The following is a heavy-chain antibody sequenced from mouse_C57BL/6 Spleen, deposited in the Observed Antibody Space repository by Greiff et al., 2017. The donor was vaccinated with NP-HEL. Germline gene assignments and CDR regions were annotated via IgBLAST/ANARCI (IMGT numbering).Heavy chain of an antibody. CDR2: IYPSDSET. V-gene: IGHV1-61*01. Sequence: QVQLQQPGAELVRPGSSVKLSCKASGYTLTSYWMDWVKQRPGQGLEWIGNIYPSDSETHYNQKFKDKATLTVDKSSSTAYMQLSSLTSEDSAVYYCARNYGNYWYFDVWGTGTTVTVSS. J-gene: IGHJ1*03. CDR3: ARNYGNYWYFDV. CDR1: GYTLTSYW. D-gene: IGHD2-1*01.